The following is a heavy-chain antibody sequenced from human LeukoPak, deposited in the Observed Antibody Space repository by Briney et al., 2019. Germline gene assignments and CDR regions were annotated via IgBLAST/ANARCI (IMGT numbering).Heavy chain of an antibody. CDR1: GFTFSSYA. V-gene: IGHV3-23*01. Sequence: GGSLRLSCAASGFTFSSYAMSWVRQAPGKGLEWVSTISGSGGSTYYADSVKGRFTISRDNSKNTLYLQMNSLRAEDTAVYYCAKLRGATINAWYFDYWGQGTLVTVSS. CDR3: AKLRGATINAWYFDY. J-gene: IGHJ4*02. CDR2: ISGSGGST. D-gene: IGHD5-12*01.